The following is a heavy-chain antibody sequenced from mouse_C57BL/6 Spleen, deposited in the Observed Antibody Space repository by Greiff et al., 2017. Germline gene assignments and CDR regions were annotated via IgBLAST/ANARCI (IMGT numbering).Heavy chain of an antibody. CDR3: ARWGGSSYYFDD. Sequence: EVQLQQSVAELVRPGASVKLSCTASGFNIKNSYMHWVRQRPEQGLEWIGRIDPANGNTKYAPKFQGRATITADTSSNTAYLQLSRLTSEDTAIYYCARWGGSSYYFDDWGQGTTLTVSS. D-gene: IGHD1-1*01. J-gene: IGHJ2*01. CDR2: IDPANGNT. CDR1: GFNIKNSY. V-gene: IGHV14-3*01.